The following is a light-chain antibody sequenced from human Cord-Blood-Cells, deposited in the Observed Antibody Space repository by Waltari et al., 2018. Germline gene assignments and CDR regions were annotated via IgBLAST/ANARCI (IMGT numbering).Light chain of an antibody. Sequence: DSVMTQSPLSLPVTTGEPASISCRSSQSLLHRNGYNYLDWYLQKPGQSPQLLIYLGSNRASGVPDRFSGSGSGTDFTLKISRVEAEDVGVYYCMQALQTPRTFGQGTKVEIK. CDR2: LGS. CDR3: MQALQTPRT. J-gene: IGKJ1*01. V-gene: IGKV2-28*01. CDR1: QSLLHRNGYNY.